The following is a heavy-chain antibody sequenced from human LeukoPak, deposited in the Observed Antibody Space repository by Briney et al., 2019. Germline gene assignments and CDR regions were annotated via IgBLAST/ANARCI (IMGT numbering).Heavy chain of an antibody. D-gene: IGHD6-13*01. CDR3: ARDPYSSSWSYGMDV. J-gene: IGHJ6*02. CDR1: GXTFSNYW. Sequence: PGGSLRLSCTATGXTFSNYWVSWVRQTPEKGLEWVANIKQDGSETVYVDSVKGRFTISRDNAQSSLYLQMNSLRAEDTAVYYCARDPYSSSWSYGMDVWGQGTAVTVSS. V-gene: IGHV3-7*05. CDR2: IKQDGSET.